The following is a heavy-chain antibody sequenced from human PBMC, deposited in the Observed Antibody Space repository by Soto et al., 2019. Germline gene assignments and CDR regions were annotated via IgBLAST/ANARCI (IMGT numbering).Heavy chain of an antibody. CDR1: GLSLSTSGMC. J-gene: IGHJ6*02. Sequence: SGPTPVKHTRPLALTCTFPGLSLSTSGMCVSWIRQPPGKALEWLALIDWDDDKYYSTSLKTRLTISKDTSKNQVVLTMTNMDPVDTATYYCARSKNSSGWYSPYYGMDVWGQGTTVTVSS. D-gene: IGHD6-19*01. CDR2: IDWDDDK. V-gene: IGHV2-70*01. CDR3: ARSKNSSGWYSPYYGMDV.